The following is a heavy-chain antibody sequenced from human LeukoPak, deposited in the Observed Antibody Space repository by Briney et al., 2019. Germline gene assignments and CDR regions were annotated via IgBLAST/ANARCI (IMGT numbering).Heavy chain of an antibody. CDR3: ARGCDTNCFFNDY. CDR2: ISSSSGSI. V-gene: IGHV3-48*02. Sequence: PGGSLRLSCAASGFTFGSYSINWVRQAPGKGLEWVSYISSSSGSIYYADSVKGRFSISRDNAKSSVSLHMNSLRDEDTAVYYCARGCDTNCFFNDYWGQGTLVTVSS. J-gene: IGHJ4*02. D-gene: IGHD2-8*01. CDR1: GFTFGSYS.